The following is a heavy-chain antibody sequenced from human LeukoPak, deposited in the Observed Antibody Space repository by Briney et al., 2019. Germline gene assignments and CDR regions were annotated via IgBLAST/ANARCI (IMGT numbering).Heavy chain of an antibody. V-gene: IGHV3-23*01. CDR1: GVTLSSYE. D-gene: IGHD3-9*01. CDR3: FKSLVDGLLDVDQ. J-gene: IGHJ4*02. CDR2: IEYGESTT. Sequence: PGGSLRLSCMVSGVTLSSYEMSWIRQAPGKGLEWVSSIEYGESTTHYADFVRGAFIISRDNSNNILLMQMTILAAGDTAYYYGFKSLVDGLLDVDQSGRGTLVTVSS.